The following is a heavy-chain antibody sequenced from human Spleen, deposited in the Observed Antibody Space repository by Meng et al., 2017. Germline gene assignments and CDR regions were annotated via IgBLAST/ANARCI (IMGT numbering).Heavy chain of an antibody. V-gene: IGHV4-34*01. CDR1: GGSLSGYY. Sequence: VQLQRWGAGLLKPSETLSLTCAVFGGSLSGYYCNWFRQPPGKGLEWIGGGDHFGNTIYNPSLKGRLTISVDTSKNQISLRLTSVIAADTAVYYCVYFWSGYFTSGQGTLVTVSS. CDR2: GDHFGNT. CDR3: VYFWSGYFT. D-gene: IGHD3-3*01. J-gene: IGHJ5*02.